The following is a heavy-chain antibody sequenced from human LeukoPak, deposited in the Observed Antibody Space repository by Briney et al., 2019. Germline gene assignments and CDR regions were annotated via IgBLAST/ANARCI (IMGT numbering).Heavy chain of an antibody. CDR3: GRDSRGPDY. CDR2: IYYSGST. J-gene: IGHJ4*02. D-gene: IGHD3-22*01. V-gene: IGHV4-39*07. CDR1: GGSISSSSYY. Sequence: SETLSLTCTVSGGSISSSSYYWGWIRQPPGKGLEWIGSIYYSGSTFYNPSLKSRVTISVDTSKNQFSLKLSSVTAADTAVYYCGRDSRGPDYWGQGTLVTVSS.